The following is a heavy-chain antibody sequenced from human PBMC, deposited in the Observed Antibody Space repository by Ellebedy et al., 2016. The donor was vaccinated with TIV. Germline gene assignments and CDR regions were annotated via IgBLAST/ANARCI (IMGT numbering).Heavy chain of an antibody. J-gene: IGHJ4*02. CDR2: IYSGGNT. Sequence: GESLKISXAASGFTVSSNYMSWVRQAPGKGLEWVSVIYSGGNTYYADSVKGRFTISRDNSKNTLYLQMNSLRAEDTAVYYCARESSYYYDSRLDYWGQGTLVTVSS. V-gene: IGHV3-53*01. CDR1: GFTVSSNY. D-gene: IGHD3-22*01. CDR3: ARESSYYYDSRLDY.